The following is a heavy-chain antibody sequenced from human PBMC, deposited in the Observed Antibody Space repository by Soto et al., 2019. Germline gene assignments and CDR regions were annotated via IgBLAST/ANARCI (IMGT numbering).Heavy chain of an antibody. J-gene: IGHJ3*01. D-gene: IGHD3-22*01. V-gene: IGHV3-30*18. CDR1: GFTFSSYG. CDR2: ISYDGSNK. Sequence: PGGSLRLSCAASGFTFSSYGMHWVRQAPGKGLEWVAVISYDGSNKYYADSVKGRFTISRDNSKNTLYLQMNSLRAEDTAVYYCAKALINYDSSGFDAFDFWGQGSLVTGSS. CDR3: AKALINYDSSGFDAFDF.